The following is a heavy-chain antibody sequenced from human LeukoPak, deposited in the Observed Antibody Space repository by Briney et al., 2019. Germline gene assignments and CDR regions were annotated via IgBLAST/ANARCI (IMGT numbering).Heavy chain of an antibody. Sequence: GGSLRLSCSASGFSLSDYGMSWVRQAPGKGLEWVSYITMNSVRFYADSVKGRFTISRDNDKNSVYLQMNSLRAEDTAVYYCARGLRDIVLMVYAYDYWGQGTLVTVSS. V-gene: IGHV3-69-1*01. J-gene: IGHJ4*02. CDR1: GFSLSDYG. CDR3: ARGLRDIVLMVYAYDY. D-gene: IGHD2-8*01. CDR2: ITMNSVR.